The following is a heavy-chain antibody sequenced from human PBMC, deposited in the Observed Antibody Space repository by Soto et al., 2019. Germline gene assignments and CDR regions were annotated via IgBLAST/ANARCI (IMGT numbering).Heavy chain of an antibody. CDR1: GGTFSSYA. J-gene: IGHJ4*02. Sequence: SVKVSYKASGGTFSSYAISWVRQAPGQGLEWMGGIIPIFGTANYAQKFQGRVTITADESTSTAYMELSSLRSEDTAVYYCACYPAAGQYYFDYWGQGTLVTVSS. V-gene: IGHV1-69*13. D-gene: IGHD6-13*01. CDR2: IIPIFGTA. CDR3: ACYPAAGQYYFDY.